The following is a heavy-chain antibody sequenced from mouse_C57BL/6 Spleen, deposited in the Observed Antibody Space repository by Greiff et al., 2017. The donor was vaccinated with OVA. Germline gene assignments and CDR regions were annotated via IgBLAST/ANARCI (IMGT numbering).Heavy chain of an antibody. CDR2: INPSTGGT. CDR3: ARGYDYYAMDY. V-gene: IGHV1-42*01. Sequence: VKLMESGPELVKPGASVKISCKASGYSFTGYYMNWVKQSPEKSLEWIGEINPSTGGTTYNQKFKAKATLTVDKSSSTAYMQLKSLTSEDSAVYYCARGYDYYAMDYWGQGTSVTVSS. D-gene: IGHD2-2*01. J-gene: IGHJ4*01. CDR1: GYSFTGYY.